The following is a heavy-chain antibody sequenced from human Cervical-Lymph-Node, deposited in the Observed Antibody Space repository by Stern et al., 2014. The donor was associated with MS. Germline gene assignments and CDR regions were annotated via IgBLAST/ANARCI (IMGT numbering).Heavy chain of an antibody. CDR3: ARNNLWARDL. J-gene: IGHJ4*02. D-gene: IGHD3-16*01. V-gene: IGHV3-7*03. CDR1: GFTFSKYW. CDR2: VIQDGSGK. Sequence: VQLVESGGGLVQAGGSLRLSCAASGFTFSKYWLSWVRQAPGKGLEWVANVIQDGSGKYYVDSVKGRFTISRDNAKNSLYLQMNNLRVEDTAVYYCARNNLWARDLWGQGTLVTVSS.